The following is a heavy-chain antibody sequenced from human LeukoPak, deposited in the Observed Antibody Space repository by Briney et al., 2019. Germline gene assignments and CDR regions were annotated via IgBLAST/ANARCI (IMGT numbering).Heavy chain of an antibody. CDR2: IRYDGSKK. V-gene: IGHV3-30*02. CDR3: GREIEAPGKTLDY. J-gene: IGHJ4*02. Sequence: PGGSLRLSCATSGFTFSGYGMHWVHQAPGKGLEWAAFIRYDGSKKYYADSVKGRFTISRDNAKNTLYLQMNSLRPEDTAVYYCGREIEAPGKTLDYWGQGTLVTVSS. CDR1: GFTFSGYG.